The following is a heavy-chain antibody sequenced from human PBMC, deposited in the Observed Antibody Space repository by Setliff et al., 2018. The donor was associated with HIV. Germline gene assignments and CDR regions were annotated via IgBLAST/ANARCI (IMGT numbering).Heavy chain of an antibody. V-gene: IGHV1-46*01. D-gene: IGHD3-3*01. J-gene: IGHJ6*03. Sequence: ASVKVSCKASGYTFTNYYMQWVRQAPGQGLEWMGIINPSGGSATYAQKFQGRVTMTRDTSTSTVYMELSSLRSDDTAVYYCAREGGREYDFWSGYYRPYYYYMDVWGKGTTGTSP. CDR3: AREGGREYDFWSGYYRPYYYYMDV. CDR2: INPSGGSA. CDR1: GYTFTNYY.